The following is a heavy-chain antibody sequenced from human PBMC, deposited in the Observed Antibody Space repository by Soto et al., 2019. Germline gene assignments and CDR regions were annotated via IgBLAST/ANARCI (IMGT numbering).Heavy chain of an antibody. V-gene: IGHV3-53*02. Sequence: EVQLVETGGGLIQPGGSLRLSCAVSGFTVSTNYMSWVRQAPGKGLEWVSVIYYDDGSTYYADSVKGRFSISRDSSRNTLYLQMNSLRAEDTAVYYCASGQQVILRYYYGLDLWGQGTTVTVSS. CDR3: ASGQQVILRYYYGLDL. CDR1: GFTVSTNY. CDR2: IYYDDGST. D-gene: IGHD6-13*01. J-gene: IGHJ6*02.